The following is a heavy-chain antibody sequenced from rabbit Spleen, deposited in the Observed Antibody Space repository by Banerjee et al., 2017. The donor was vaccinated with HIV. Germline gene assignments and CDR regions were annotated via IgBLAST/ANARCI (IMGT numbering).Heavy chain of an antibody. J-gene: IGHJ4*01. D-gene: IGHD8-1*01. CDR3: AGYGAVGNYFAL. V-gene: IGHV1S7*01. CDR2: IDPVFGIT. CDR1: GFTISSYY. Sequence: LLEECAGSLVPPAGFMKISCKASGFTISSYYMNWVRQALGKGLEWIGFIDPVFGITYYANWVNGQFSISRENPQITILLQTTTLTSSYSAAYFCAGYGAVGNYFALWGPGTLVTVS.